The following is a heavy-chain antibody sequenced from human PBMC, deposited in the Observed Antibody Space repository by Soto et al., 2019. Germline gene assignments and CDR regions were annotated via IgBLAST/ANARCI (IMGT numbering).Heavy chain of an antibody. CDR3: ASGSIWGAPMDV. J-gene: IGHJ6*02. D-gene: IGHD3-16*01. V-gene: IGHV4-31*03. CDR1: GCPISSGGYY. CDR2: IYYSGST. Sequence: SETLSLTCTVSGCPISSGGYYWSWIRQHPGKGLEWIGYIYYSGSTYYNPSLKSRVTISVDTSKNQFSLKLSSVTAADTAVYYCASGSIWGAPMDVWGQGTTVTVSS.